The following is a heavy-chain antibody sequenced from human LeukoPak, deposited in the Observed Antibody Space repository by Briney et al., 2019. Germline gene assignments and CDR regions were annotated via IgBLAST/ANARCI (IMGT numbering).Heavy chain of an antibody. CDR3: VRDRVGPDY. D-gene: IGHD1-26*01. CDR1: GFTFSCPW. Sequence: GGSLRLSCGASGFTFSCPWMHWVPQAPGTGLVWVSRITDDGTTTYADAVKGRFTISRENAKNTLYLQINSLRAEDTAVYYCVRDRVGPDYWGQGTLVTVSS. V-gene: IGHV3-74*03. CDR2: ITDDGTT. J-gene: IGHJ4*02.